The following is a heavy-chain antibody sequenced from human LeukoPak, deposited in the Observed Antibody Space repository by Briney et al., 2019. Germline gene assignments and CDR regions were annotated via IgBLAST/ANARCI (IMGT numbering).Heavy chain of an antibody. J-gene: IGHJ4*02. CDR2: INPSGGST. D-gene: IGHD2-2*01. CDR1: GYTFTSYY. Sequence: ASVKVSCKASGYTFTSYYMHWVRQAPGQGLEWMGIINPSGGSTSYAQKFQGRVTMTRDTSTSTVYMELSSLRSVDTAVYYCARVSQRAYCSSTSCPIDYWGQGTLVTVSS. V-gene: IGHV1-46*01. CDR3: ARVSQRAYCSSTSCPIDY.